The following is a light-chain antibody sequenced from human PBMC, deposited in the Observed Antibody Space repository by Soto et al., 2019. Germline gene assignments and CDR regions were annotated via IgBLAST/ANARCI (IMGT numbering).Light chain of an antibody. CDR2: GAS. V-gene: IGKV3-15*01. CDR3: KDSKNSQT. J-gene: IGKJ1*01. CDR1: QSVSSN. Sequence: EIVMTQSPATLSVSPGERATLSCRASQSVSSNLAWYQQKPGQAPRLLIYGASTRATGIPARFSGSGSGTEFTLTISSLQSEDVEVYFCKDSKNSQTYGQGIQVAIK.